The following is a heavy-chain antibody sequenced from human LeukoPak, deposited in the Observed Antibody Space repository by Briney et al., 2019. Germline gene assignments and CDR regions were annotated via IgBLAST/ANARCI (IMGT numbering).Heavy chain of an antibody. D-gene: IGHD2-15*01. J-gene: IGHJ4*02. CDR2: INPNSGGT. V-gene: IGHV1-2*06. CDR1: GYTFSGSY. Sequence: ASVKVSCKASGYTFSGSYIHWVRQAPGQGLEWMGRINPNSGGTNYAQKFQGRVTMTRDTSISTAYMELSRLRSDDTAVYYCARALFPRDYFDYWGQGTLVTVSS. CDR3: ARALFPRDYFDY.